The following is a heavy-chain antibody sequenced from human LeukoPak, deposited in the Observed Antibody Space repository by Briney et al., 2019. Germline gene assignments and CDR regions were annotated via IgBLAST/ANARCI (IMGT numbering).Heavy chain of an antibody. J-gene: IGHJ6*03. V-gene: IGHV3-23*01. CDR1: GFTFSSYG. Sequence: QPGGSLRLSCAASGFTFSSYGMSWVRQAPGKGLEWVSAISGSGGSTYYADSVKGRFTISRDNSKNTLYLQMNSLRAEDTAVYYCARGKTGSYYSRSYYMDVWGKGTTVTISS. D-gene: IGHD3-10*01. CDR3: ARGKTGSYYSRSYYMDV. CDR2: ISGSGGST.